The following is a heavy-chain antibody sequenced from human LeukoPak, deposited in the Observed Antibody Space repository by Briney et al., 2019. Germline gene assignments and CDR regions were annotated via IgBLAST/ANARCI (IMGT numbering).Heavy chain of an antibody. CDR3: ARDKEGVRGYYFDY. CDR1: GGSISSGGYY. D-gene: IGHD3-16*01. CDR2: IYYSGST. V-gene: IGHV4-31*03. J-gene: IGHJ4*02. Sequence: SETLSLTCTVSGGSISSGGYYWSWIRQHPGKGLEWIGYIYYSGSTYYNPSLKSRVTISVDTSKNQFSLKLSSVTAADTAVYYCARDKEGVRGYYFDYWGQGTLVTVSS.